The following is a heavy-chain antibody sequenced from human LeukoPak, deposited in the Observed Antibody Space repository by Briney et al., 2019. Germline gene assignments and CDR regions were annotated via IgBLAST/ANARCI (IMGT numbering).Heavy chain of an antibody. J-gene: IGHJ4*02. Sequence: PSETLSLTCAVYGGSFSGYYWSWIRQPPGKGLEWIGEINHSGSTNYNPSLKSRVTISVDTSKYQFSLKLSSVTAADTAVYYCARVVGSGYYFDYWGQGTLVTVSS. CDR3: ARVVGSGYYFDY. V-gene: IGHV4-34*01. CDR1: GGSFSGYY. D-gene: IGHD3-3*01. CDR2: INHSGST.